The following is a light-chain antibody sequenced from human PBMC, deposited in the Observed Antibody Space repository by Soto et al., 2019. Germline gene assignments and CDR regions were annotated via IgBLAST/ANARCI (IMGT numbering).Light chain of an antibody. CDR2: DVS. Sequence: SALTQPASVSGSPGQSIAISCTGTSSDVGGYDYVSWYQQHPGKAPKVMIYDVSNRPSGVSNRFSGSKSGNTASLTISGLQAEDEADYYCSSYTSGSTYVFGTGTKVTVL. CDR1: SSDVGGYDY. CDR3: SSYTSGSTYV. J-gene: IGLJ1*01. V-gene: IGLV2-14*01.